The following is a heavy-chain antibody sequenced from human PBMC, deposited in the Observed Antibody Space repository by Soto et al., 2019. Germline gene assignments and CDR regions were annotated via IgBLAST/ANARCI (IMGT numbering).Heavy chain of an antibody. D-gene: IGHD5-12*01. CDR1: VYSFSDYG. J-gene: IGHJ6*02. Sequence: SVTVARKSSVYSFSDYGVQWVRRAPRQRLEWMGWINVAKGKTKYSQKFQGRVTVTRDTSAGTVYMDLSGLRSEDTAVYYCTRERAREGYFGMDVWGQGTTVTVSS. CDR3: TRERAREGYFGMDV. V-gene: IGHV1-3*01. CDR2: INVAKGKT.